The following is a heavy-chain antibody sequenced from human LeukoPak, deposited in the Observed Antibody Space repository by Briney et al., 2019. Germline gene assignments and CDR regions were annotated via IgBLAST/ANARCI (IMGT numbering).Heavy chain of an antibody. CDR2: INHSGST. CDR3: ASLPIAAAGTWTYYFDY. Sequence: SETLSLTCAVYGGSFSGYYWSWIRQPPGKGLEWIGEINHSGSTNYNPSLKSRVTISVDTSKNRFSLKLSSVTAADTAVYYCASLPIAAAGTWTYYFDYWGQRTLVTVSS. CDR1: GGSFSGYY. D-gene: IGHD6-13*01. J-gene: IGHJ4*02. V-gene: IGHV4-34*01.